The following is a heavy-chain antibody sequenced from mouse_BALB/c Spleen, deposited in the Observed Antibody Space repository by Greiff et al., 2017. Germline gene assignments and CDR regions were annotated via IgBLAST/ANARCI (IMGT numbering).Heavy chain of an antibody. J-gene: IGHJ4*01. V-gene: IGHV5-12-2*01. CDR2: ISNGGGST. CDR1: GFTFSSYT. CDR3: ARRGITYAMDY. Sequence: DVKLVESGGGLVQPGGSLKLSCAASGFTFSSYTMSWVRQTPEKRLEWVAYISNGGGSTYYPDTVKGRFTISRDNAKNTLYLQMSSLKSEDTAMYYCARRGITYAMDYWGQGTSVTVSS. D-gene: IGHD4-1*01.